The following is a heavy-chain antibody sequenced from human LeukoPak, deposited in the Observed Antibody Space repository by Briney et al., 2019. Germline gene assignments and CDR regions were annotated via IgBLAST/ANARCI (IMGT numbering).Heavy chain of an antibody. V-gene: IGHV4-39*01. CDR3: ARLSKGRYFDYIFDY. CDR1: GGSVSSTEFY. CDR2: IYCTGST. D-gene: IGHD3-9*01. J-gene: IGHJ4*02. Sequence: PSETLSLTCTVSGGSVSSTEFYWGWIRQPPGKGLQWIGNIYCTGSTYYNPSLNSRVTMSVDTSQNRFSLKMTSVTAADTAVYYCARLSKGRYFDYIFDYWGQGTLVTVSS.